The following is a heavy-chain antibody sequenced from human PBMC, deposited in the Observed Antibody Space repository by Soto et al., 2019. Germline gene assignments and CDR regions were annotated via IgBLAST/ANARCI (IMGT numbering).Heavy chain of an antibody. CDR2: INHSGST. V-gene: IGHV4-34*01. CDR1: GGSFSGYY. J-gene: IGHJ6*02. CDR3: ARQPPGGYDFWSGYHYGMDV. Sequence: PSETLSLTCAVYGGSFSGYYWSWIRQPPGKGLEWIGEINHSGSTNYNPSLKSRVTISVDTSKNQFSLKLSSVTAADTAVYYCARQPPGGYDFWSGYHYGMDVWGQGXTVTVSS. D-gene: IGHD3-3*01.